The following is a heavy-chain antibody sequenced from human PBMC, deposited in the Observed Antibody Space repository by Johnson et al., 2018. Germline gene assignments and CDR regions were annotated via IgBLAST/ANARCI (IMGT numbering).Heavy chain of an antibody. Sequence: QVQLVESGAEVKKPGSSVKVSCKASGGTFSSYAISWVRQAPGQGLEWMGGIIPIFGTANYAQKFQGRVTITADESTSTAYMGLSSLRSEDTAVYYCARVYYDSSGVPEYFQHGGQGTLVTVSS. V-gene: IGHV1-69*01. CDR3: ARVYYDSSGVPEYFQH. CDR2: IIPIFGTA. CDR1: GGTFSSYA. J-gene: IGHJ1*01. D-gene: IGHD3-22*01.